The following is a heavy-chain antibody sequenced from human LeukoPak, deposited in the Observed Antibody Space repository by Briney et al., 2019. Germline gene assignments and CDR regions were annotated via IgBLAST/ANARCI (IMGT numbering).Heavy chain of an antibody. CDR3: ARDPNGDYIGTFDM. J-gene: IGHJ3*02. V-gene: IGHV3-23*01. D-gene: IGHD4-17*01. Sequence: PGRSLRLSCAASEFTFSSYGMSWVRQAPWKGLEWVSSISGSGGSTQYADSVQGRFAISRDNSKNTLYLQMNSLRVEDTAVYFCARDPNGDYIGTFDMWGRGSMVSVSS. CDR1: EFTFSSYG. CDR2: ISGSGGST.